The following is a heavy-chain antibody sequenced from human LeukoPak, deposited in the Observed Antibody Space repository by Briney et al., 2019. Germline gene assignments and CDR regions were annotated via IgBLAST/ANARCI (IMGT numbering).Heavy chain of an antibody. CDR3: ARLRVVPAARGGGFDY. V-gene: IGHV3-53*01. CDR2: IYSGGST. Sequence: GVLRLSCTASGFTVSSHYMSWVRQAPGKGLEWVSVIYSGGSTYYADSVKGRFTISRDNSKNTLYLQMNSLRAEDTAVYYCARLRVVPAARGGGFDYWGQGTLVTVSS. J-gene: IGHJ4*02. CDR1: GFTVSSHY. D-gene: IGHD2-2*01.